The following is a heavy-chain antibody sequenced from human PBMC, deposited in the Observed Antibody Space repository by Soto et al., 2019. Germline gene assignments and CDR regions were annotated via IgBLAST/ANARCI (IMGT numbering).Heavy chain of an antibody. J-gene: IGHJ6*02. CDR3: ARGAKLRIPSASGRDYSFHGLDV. Sequence: QVQLQQWGAGLLKPSETLSLNCAVYGGSFSGYYWSWIRQPPGKGLERIGEINHRGSSNYNPSHNSLVTMPVDTSKNQFSLKRNSVTAAHTAVFYCARGAKLRIPSASGRDYSFHGLDVWGQGTAVNVS. V-gene: IGHV4-34*01. CDR2: INHRGSS. D-gene: IGHD6-25*01. CDR1: GGSFSGYY.